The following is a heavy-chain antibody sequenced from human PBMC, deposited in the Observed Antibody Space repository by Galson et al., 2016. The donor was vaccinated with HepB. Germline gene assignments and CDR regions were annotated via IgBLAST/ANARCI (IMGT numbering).Heavy chain of an antibody. CDR1: GFVFSTYA. J-gene: IGHJ4*02. Sequence: SLRLSCAASGFVFSTYAMGWVRQAAGQGPEWVSSISGTGKDIFYAGAVRGRFTISRDNTWNTLFLQMDSLRADDTAVYYCVKSVDHSGSYPNYLHYWGQGTLVTVSS. D-gene: IGHD1-26*01. V-gene: IGHV3-23*01. CDR3: VKSVDHSGSYPNYLHY. CDR2: ISGTGKDI.